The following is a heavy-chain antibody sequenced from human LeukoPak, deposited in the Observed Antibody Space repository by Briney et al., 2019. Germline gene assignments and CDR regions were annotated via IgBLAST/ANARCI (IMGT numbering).Heavy chain of an antibody. D-gene: IGHD1-26*01. CDR2: INAGNGNT. CDR1: GYTFTSYA. CDR3: ATWVETTTKLPVELRDY. J-gene: IGHJ4*02. Sequence: ASVKVSCKASGYTFTSYAMHWVRQAPGQRLEWMGWINAGNGNTKYSQKFQGRVTITRDTSASTAYMELSSLRSEDTAVYYCATWVETTTKLPVELRDYWGQGTLVTVSS. V-gene: IGHV1-3*01.